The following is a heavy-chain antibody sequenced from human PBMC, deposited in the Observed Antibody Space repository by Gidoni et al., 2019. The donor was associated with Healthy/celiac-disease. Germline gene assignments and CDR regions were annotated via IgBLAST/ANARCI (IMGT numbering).Heavy chain of an antibody. Sequence: QVQLVESGGGVVQPGRSLRLSCAASGFTFSSDGMHWVRQAPGKGLEWVAVIWYDGSNKYYADSVKGRFTISRDNSKNTLYLQMNSLRAEDTAVYYCAAGPDSSGYYYGDAFDIWGQGTMVTVSS. J-gene: IGHJ3*02. V-gene: IGHV3-33*01. D-gene: IGHD3-22*01. CDR2: IWYDGSNK. CDR1: GFTFSSDG. CDR3: AAGPDSSGYYYGDAFDI.